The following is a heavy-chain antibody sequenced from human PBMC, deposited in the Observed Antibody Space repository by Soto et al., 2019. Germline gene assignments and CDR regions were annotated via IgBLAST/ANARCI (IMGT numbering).Heavy chain of an antibody. D-gene: IGHD6-13*01. J-gene: IGHJ4*02. CDR3: ARDSPIAAAGRGSDY. V-gene: IGHV1-18*01. CDR2: ISAYNGNT. Sequence: ASVKGSCKASGYTFTSYGISWVRQAPGQGLEWMGWISAYNGNTNYAQKLQGRVTMTTDTSTSTAYMELRSLRSDDTAVYYCARDSPIAAAGRGSDYWGQGTLVTVSS. CDR1: GYTFTSYG.